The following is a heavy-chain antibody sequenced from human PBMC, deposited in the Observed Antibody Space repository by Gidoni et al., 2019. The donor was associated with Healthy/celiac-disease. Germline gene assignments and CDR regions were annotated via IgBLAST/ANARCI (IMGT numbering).Heavy chain of an antibody. V-gene: IGHV5-10-1*03. D-gene: IGHD3-10*01. J-gene: IGHJ6*02. CDR3: ARRRRYYGSGGYGMDV. Sequence: DVQLVQSGAAVKKPGESLRISCKGSGYSLTSYWISWVRQMPGKGLEWMGMIDPSDAYTTYSPSFQGHVTISADKSISTAYLQWSSLKASDTAMYYCARRRRYYGSGGYGMDVWGQGTTVTVSS. CDR1: GYSLTSYW. CDR2: IDPSDAYT.